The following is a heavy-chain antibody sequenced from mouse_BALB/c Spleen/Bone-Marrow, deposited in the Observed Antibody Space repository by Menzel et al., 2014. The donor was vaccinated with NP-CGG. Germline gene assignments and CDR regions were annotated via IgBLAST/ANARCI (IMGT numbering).Heavy chain of an antibody. J-gene: IGHJ2*01. CDR1: GYTFTSYW. CDR3: VRGGSFDY. CDR2: IDPHNSEP. Sequence: QVQLQQSGAELVRPGASVQLSCKASGYTFTSYWMNWIKQRPEHGLEWIGRIDPHNSEPLYNQKFKDKAILTVDKSSITAYIQLSSLTSEDSAVYYCVRGGSFDYWGQGTTLTVSS. V-gene: IGHV1-52*01.